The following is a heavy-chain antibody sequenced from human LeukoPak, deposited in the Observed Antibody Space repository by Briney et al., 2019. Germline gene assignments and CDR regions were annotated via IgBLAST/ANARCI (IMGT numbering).Heavy chain of an antibody. Sequence: GRSLRLSCAASGFTFSSYAMIWGRLAPGKGLEWVSAISGTGGSTYYADSVKGRFTISRDNSKNTLYLQMNSLRAEDTAVYYCAKQSSARPNYFDCWGQGTLVTVSS. CDR1: GFTFSSYA. CDR3: AKQSSARPNYFDC. CDR2: ISGTGGST. D-gene: IGHD6-6*01. V-gene: IGHV3-23*01. J-gene: IGHJ4*02.